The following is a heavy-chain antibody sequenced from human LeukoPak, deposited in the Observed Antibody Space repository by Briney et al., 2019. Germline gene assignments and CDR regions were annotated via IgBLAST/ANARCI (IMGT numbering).Heavy chain of an antibody. CDR3: ARRTYSSGWSNFDY. Sequence: SETLSLTCTVSGGSVSSGSYYWSWIRQPPGKGLEWIGYIYYSGSTNYNPSLKSRVTISVDTSKNQFPLKLSSVTAADTAVYYCARRTYSSGWSNFDYWGLGTLVTVSS. CDR1: GGSVSSGSYY. CDR2: IYYSGST. D-gene: IGHD6-19*01. J-gene: IGHJ4*02. V-gene: IGHV4-61*01.